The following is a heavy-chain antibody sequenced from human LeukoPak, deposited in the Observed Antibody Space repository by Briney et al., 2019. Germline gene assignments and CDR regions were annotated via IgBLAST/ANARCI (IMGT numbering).Heavy chain of an antibody. J-gene: IGHJ4*02. CDR3: ARHPSVAGTKGGFDH. CDR2: INHSGST. V-gene: IGHV4-34*01. Sequence: SETLSLTCAVYGGSFSGYYWSWIRQPPGKGLEWIGEINHSGSTNYNPSLKSRVTISVDTSKNQFSLKPSSVTAADTAVYYCARHPSVAGTKGGFDHWGQGTLVTVSS. D-gene: IGHD6-19*01. CDR1: GGSFSGYY.